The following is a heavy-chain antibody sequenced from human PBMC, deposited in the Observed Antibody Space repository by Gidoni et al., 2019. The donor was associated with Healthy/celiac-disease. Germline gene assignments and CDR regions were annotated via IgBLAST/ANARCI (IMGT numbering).Heavy chain of an antibody. D-gene: IGHD2-15*01. V-gene: IGHV1-46*01. CDR2: INPSGGST. CDR3: ARGSSSGYCSGGSCYREYFQH. J-gene: IGHJ1*01. CDR1: GYTFTSYY. Sequence: QVQLVQSGAEVKKPGASVKVSCKASGYTFTSYYMHWMRQAPGQGLKWMGIINPSGGSTSYAQKFQGRVTMTRDTSTSTVYMELSSLRSEDTAVYYCARGSSSGYCSGGSCYREYFQHWGQGTLVTVSS.